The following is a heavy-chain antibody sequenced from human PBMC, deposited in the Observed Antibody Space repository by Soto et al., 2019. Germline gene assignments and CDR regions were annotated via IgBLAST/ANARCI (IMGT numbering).Heavy chain of an antibody. CDR2: IYYSGST. D-gene: IGHD1-1*01. CDR3: ARVERRAAYNWFDP. J-gene: IGHJ5*02. CDR1: GGSISSYY. Sequence: SETLSLTCTVSGGSISSYYWSWIRQPPGKGLEWIGYIYYSGSTNYNPSLTSRVTISVDTSKNQFSLKLSSVTAADTAVCYCARVERRAAYNWFDPWGQGTLVTVSS. V-gene: IGHV4-59*08.